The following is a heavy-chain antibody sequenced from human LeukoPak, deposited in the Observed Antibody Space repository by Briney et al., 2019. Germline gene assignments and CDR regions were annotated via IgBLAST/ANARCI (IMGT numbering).Heavy chain of an antibody. CDR1: GFTVSSNY. J-gene: IGHJ4*02. CDR2: IYSGGST. V-gene: IGHV3-66*01. CDR3: ARDIVVVVAATRDY. Sequence: GGSLRLSCAASGFTVSSNYMSWVRQAPGKGLEWVSVIYSGGSTYYADSVKGRFTISRDNAKNSLYLQMNSLRAEDTAVYYCARDIVVVVAATRDYWGQGTLVTVSS. D-gene: IGHD2-15*01.